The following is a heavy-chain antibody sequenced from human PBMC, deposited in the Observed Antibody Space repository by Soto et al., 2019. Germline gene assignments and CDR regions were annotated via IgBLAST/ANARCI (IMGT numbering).Heavy chain of an antibody. D-gene: IGHD3-3*01. J-gene: IGHJ4*02. CDR2: ISSTGRRT. CDR1: GFNFANYA. CDR3: AKVANVGVVVEYFDH. Sequence: EVLLLESGGGLVQPGGSLRLSCGSSGFNFANYAMGWVRQAPGKGLEWVPGISSTGRRTYYADSVRGRFSISRDNSKNTVDLQINSLRAEDTAVYYCAKVANVGVVVEYFDHWGQGSLVTVSS. V-gene: IGHV3-23*01.